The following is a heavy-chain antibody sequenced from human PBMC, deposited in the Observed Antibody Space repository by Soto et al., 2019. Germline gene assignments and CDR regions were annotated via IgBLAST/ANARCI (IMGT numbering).Heavy chain of an antibody. CDR1: GYTFTSYA. V-gene: IGHV1-3*05. J-gene: IGHJ4*02. Sequence: QVQLVQSGAEEKKPGASVKVSCKASGYTFTSYAMHWVRQAPGQRLEWMGWINVGNGNTKYSQKFQGRVTITRDTSASTAYMQLSSLRSEDTAVYYGARGITLPTPLDYWGQGTLVTVSS. D-gene: IGHD1-20*01. CDR3: ARGITLPTPLDY. CDR2: INVGNGNT.